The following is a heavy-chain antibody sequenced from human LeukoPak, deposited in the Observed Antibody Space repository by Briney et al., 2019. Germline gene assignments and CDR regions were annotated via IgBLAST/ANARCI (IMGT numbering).Heavy chain of an antibody. CDR1: GGSFSGYY. J-gene: IGHJ6*02. CDR3: AREGAIFGVVISPHGMDV. V-gene: IGHV4-34*01. Sequence: SETLSLTCAVYGGSFSGYYWSRIRQPPGKGLEWIGEINHSGSTNYNPSLKSRVTISVDTSKNQFSLKLSSVTAADTAVYYCAREGAIFGVVISPHGMDVWGQGTTVTVSS. D-gene: IGHD3-3*01. CDR2: INHSGST.